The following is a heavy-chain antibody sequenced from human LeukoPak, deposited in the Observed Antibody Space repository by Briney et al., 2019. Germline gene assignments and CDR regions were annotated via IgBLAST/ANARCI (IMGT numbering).Heavy chain of an antibody. CDR3: ARGRDTMVWDDY. Sequence: GGSLRLSCAASGFTFSSYGMHWVRQAPGKGLEWVAVISYDGSNKYYADSVKGRFTISRDNSKNTLYLQMNSLRAEDTAVYYCARGRDTMVWDDYWGQGTLVTVSS. CDR1: GFTFSSYG. J-gene: IGHJ4*02. CDR2: ISYDGSNK. V-gene: IGHV3-30*03. D-gene: IGHD3-10*01.